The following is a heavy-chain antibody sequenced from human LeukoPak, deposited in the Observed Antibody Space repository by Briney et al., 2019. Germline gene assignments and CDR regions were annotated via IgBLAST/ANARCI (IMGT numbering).Heavy chain of an antibody. Sequence: SETLSLTCAVYGGSFSGYYWSWIRQPPGKGLEWIGEINHSGSTNYNPSLKSRVTISVDTSKNQFSLKLSSVTAADTAVYYCARVSPGGSGSYRTLDYWGQGTLVTVSP. J-gene: IGHJ4*02. CDR1: GGSFSGYY. CDR3: ARVSPGGSGSYRTLDY. D-gene: IGHD1-26*01. V-gene: IGHV4-34*01. CDR2: INHSGST.